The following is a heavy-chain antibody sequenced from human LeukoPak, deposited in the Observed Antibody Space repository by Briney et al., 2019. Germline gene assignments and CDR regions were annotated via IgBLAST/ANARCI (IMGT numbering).Heavy chain of an antibody. CDR1: GYTFTSYY. CDR3: ARAIVGTTVTNPYFDY. D-gene: IGHD4-11*01. CDR2: INPSGGST. Sequence: ASVKVSCKASGYTFTSYYMHWVRQAPGQGLEWMGIINPSGGSTSYAQKFQGRVTMTRDTSTSTVYMELSSLRSEDTAVYYCARAIVGTTVTNPYFDYGGQGTLVTVSS. J-gene: IGHJ4*02. V-gene: IGHV1-46*01.